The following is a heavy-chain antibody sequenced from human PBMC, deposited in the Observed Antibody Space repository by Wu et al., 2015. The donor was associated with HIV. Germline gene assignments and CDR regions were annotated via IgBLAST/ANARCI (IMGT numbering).Heavy chain of an antibody. CDR3: ARAGDCSSTSCPPFYYYYYYMDV. Sequence: QVQLVQSGAEVKKPGASVKVSCKASGYTFTGYYMHWVRQAPGQGLEWMGWINPNSGGTNYAQKFQGRVTMTRDTSISTAYMELSRLRSDDTAVYYCARAGDCSSTSCPPFYYYYYYMDVWGKGTTVTVSS. CDR1: GYTFTGYY. D-gene: IGHD2-2*01. V-gene: IGHV1-2*02. CDR2: INPNSGGT. J-gene: IGHJ6*03.